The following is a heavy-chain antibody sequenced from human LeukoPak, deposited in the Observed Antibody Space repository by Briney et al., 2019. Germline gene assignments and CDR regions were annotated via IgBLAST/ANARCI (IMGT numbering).Heavy chain of an antibody. CDR2: IYYSGSA. V-gene: IGHV4-61*08. Sequence: PSQTLSLTCAVSGSSISSGGYYWSWIRQPPGKELEWIGYIYYSGSANYNPSLKSRVTISVDTSKNQFSLKLSSVTAADTAVYYCARGGSSLGHNWNFGSGAFDIWGQGTMVTVSS. D-gene: IGHD1-7*01. CDR3: ARGGSSLGHNWNFGSGAFDI. CDR1: GSSISSGGYY. J-gene: IGHJ3*02.